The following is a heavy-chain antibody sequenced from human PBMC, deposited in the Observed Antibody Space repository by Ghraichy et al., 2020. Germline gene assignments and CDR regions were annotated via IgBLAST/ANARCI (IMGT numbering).Heavy chain of an antibody. CDR2: IYYSGST. V-gene: IGHV4-39*07. J-gene: IGHJ5*02. CDR1: GGSISSSSYY. Sequence: SETLSLTCTVSGGSISSSSYYWGWIRQPPGKGLEWIGSIYYSGSTYYNPSLKSRVTISVDTSKNQFSLKLSSVTAADTAVYYCARALPPGTTGWFDPWGQGTLVTVSS. CDR3: ARALPPGTTGWFDP. D-gene: IGHD1-1*01.